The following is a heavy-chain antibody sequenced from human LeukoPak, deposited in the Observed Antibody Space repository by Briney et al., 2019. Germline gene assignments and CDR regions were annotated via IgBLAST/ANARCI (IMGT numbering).Heavy chain of an antibody. CDR2: IYYSGST. Sequence: SETLSLTCTVSGGSISSSSYYWGWIRQPPGKGLEWIGSIYYSGSTYYNPSLKSRVTISVDTSKNQFSLKLSSVTAADTAVYYCARVGYDSSGYYFRHWGQGTLVTVSS. CDR3: ARVGYDSSGYYFRH. J-gene: IGHJ4*02. CDR1: GGSISSSSYY. V-gene: IGHV4-39*01. D-gene: IGHD3-22*01.